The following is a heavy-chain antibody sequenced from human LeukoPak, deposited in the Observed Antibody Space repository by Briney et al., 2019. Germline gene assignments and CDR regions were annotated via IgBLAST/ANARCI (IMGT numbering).Heavy chain of an antibody. CDR2: INPYSGAI. CDR1: GFTFTDEY. CDR3: ARDPKSQLLLDY. J-gene: IGHJ4*02. D-gene: IGHD2-2*01. V-gene: IGHV1-2*02. Sequence: ASVKVSCKSSGFTFTDEYIHWVRQAPGQGLEWVGWINPYSGAINYAQKFQGRVTLTRDTSISTAYMELSRLTSGDTAVHYCARDPKSQLLLDYWGQGTLVTVSS.